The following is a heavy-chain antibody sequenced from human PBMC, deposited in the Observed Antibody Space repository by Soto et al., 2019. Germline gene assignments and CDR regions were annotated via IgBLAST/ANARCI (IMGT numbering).Heavy chain of an antibody. CDR2: IIPIFGTA. CDR1: GGTFSSYA. D-gene: IGHD2-15*01. J-gene: IGHJ3*02. Sequence: ASVKVSCKASGGTFSSYAISWVRQAPGQGLEWMGGIIPIFGTANYAQKFQGRVTITADESTSTAYMELSSLRSEDTAVYYCARERVCSGGSCYGHDAFDIWGQGTMVTVSS. V-gene: IGHV1-69*13. CDR3: ARERVCSGGSCYGHDAFDI.